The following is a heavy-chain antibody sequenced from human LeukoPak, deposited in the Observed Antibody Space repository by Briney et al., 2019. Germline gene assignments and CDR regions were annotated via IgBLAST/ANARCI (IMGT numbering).Heavy chain of an antibody. CDR1: GFTFSSYG. V-gene: IGHV3-30*18. CDR2: ISYDGSNK. J-gene: IGHJ4*02. D-gene: IGHD3-22*01. CDR3: AKDRASSGATYYFDY. Sequence: HPGRSLRLSCAASGFTFSSYGMHWVRRAPGKGLEWVAVISYDGSNKYYADSVKGRFTISRDNSKNTLYLQMSSLRAEDTAVYYCAKDRASSGATYYFDYWGQGTLVTVSS.